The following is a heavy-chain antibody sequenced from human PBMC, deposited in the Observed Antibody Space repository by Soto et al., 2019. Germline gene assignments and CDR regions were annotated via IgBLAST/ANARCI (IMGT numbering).Heavy chain of an antibody. CDR2: INPRSGDT. Sequence: QVQLVQSGAEVKKPGASVKVSCKASGYTFTGYFIHWVRQAPGQGLEWMGWINPRSGDTNYAQNFQGRVTMTRETSITTAYMELSTLRSDDTAVYYCAKGWEVIMGAHYWGQGTLITVSS. V-gene: IGHV1-2*02. D-gene: IGHD1-26*01. J-gene: IGHJ4*02. CDR1: GYTFTGYF. CDR3: AKGWEVIMGAHY.